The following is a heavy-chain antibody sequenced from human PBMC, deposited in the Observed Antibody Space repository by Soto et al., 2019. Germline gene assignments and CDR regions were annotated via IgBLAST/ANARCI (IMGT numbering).Heavy chain of an antibody. D-gene: IGHD6-6*01. J-gene: IGHJ6*02. CDR3: ARRSSSRDPYYYYGMDV. CDR2: ISAYNGNT. Sequence: ASVKVSCKASGYTFTSYGISWVRQAPGQGLEWMGWISAYNGNTNYAQKLQGRVTMTTDTSTSTAYMELRSLRSEDTAVYYCARRSSSRDPYYYYGMDVWGQGTTVTVSS. CDR1: GYTFTSYG. V-gene: IGHV1-18*01.